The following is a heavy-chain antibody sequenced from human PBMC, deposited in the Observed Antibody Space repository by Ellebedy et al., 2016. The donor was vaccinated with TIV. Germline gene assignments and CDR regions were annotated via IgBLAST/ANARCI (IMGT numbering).Heavy chain of an antibody. CDR1: GYNFINYY. V-gene: IGHV1-46*01. CDR2: INPNGGSP. CDR3: AKNYDVLIGFSDDYKYGMDV. Sequence: AASVKVSCKASGYNFINYYIHWVRQAPGQGLEWMGVINPNGGSPYSPQKFQGRVTMTRDTSTSTVYMDLSSLRSEDTAVYYCAKNYDVLIGFSDDYKYGMDVWGQGTTVTVSS. J-gene: IGHJ6*02. D-gene: IGHD3-3*01.